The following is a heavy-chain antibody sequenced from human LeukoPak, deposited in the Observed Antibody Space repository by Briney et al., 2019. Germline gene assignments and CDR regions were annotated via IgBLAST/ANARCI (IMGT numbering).Heavy chain of an antibody. V-gene: IGHV4-59*01. CDR3: ASGRRYDFWSGYYADPDYYFDY. CDR2: IYYSGST. D-gene: IGHD3-3*01. Sequence: TLSLTCTVSGGSISSYYWSWIRQSPGKGLEWIGYIYYSGSTNYNPSLKSRVTISVDTSKNQFSLKLSSVTAADTAVYYCASGRRYDFWSGYYADPDYYFDYWGQGTLVTVSS. CDR1: GGSISSYY. J-gene: IGHJ4*02.